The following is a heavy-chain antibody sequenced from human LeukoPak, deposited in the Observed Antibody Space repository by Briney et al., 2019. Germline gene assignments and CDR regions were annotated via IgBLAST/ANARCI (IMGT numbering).Heavy chain of an antibody. J-gene: IGHJ4*02. D-gene: IGHD3-22*01. CDR1: GYTFTGYY. V-gene: IGHV1-2*02. CDR3: ARCLNYYDTSDYYPIVY. Sequence: ASVKVSCKTSGYTFTGYYMHWVRQAPGQGLEWMGWINPNSGGTNYAQKFQGRVTMTRDTSINTAYLELSRLRSDDTAVYYCARCLNYYDTSDYYPIVYWGQGSLVTVSS. CDR2: INPNSGGT.